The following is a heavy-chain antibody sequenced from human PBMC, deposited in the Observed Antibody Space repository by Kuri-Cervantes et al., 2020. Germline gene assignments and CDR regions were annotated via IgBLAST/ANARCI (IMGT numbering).Heavy chain of an antibody. Sequence: SETLSLTCAVYLGSFSGHYWTWIRQPPGKGLEWVGEINHGGSINYNPSLKSRVTISVNTSKNQFSLKLSSVTAADTAVYYCAERGSKGRAFDIWGQGTVVTVSS. CDR2: INHGGSI. D-gene: IGHD1-26*01. CDR3: AERGSKGRAFDI. CDR1: LGSFSGHY. V-gene: IGHV4-34*01. J-gene: IGHJ3*02.